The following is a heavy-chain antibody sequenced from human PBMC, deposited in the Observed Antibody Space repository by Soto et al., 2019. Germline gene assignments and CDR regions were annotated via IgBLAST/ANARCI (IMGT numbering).Heavy chain of an antibody. CDR3: AKARSYDYDFCSGYPVYF. J-gene: IGHJ4*02. D-gene: IGHD3-3*01. CDR2: ISDSGGKI. V-gene: IGHV3-23*01. Sequence: PGGSLRLSCAASGFTFRNSAMSWVRQAPGTGLEWLSAISDSGGKIYYADSVKGRFIISRDNSKNTLYLQMNSLRAEDTAVYYCAKARSYDYDFCSGYPVYFWGQGTLVTVSS. CDR1: GFTFRNSA.